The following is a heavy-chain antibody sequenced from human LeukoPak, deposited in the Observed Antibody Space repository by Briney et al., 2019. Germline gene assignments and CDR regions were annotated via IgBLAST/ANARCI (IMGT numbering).Heavy chain of an antibody. CDR1: GGSFSGFY. V-gene: IGHV4-34*01. CDR3: ARDEHGDFQGFDY. D-gene: IGHD4-17*01. CDR2: IDHSGST. Sequence: PSETLSLTCAVYGGSFSGFYWNWIRQPPGKGLEWIGEIDHSGSTNYNPSLKSRVTLSLDTSKSQFALKMTSVTAADTAVYYCARDEHGDFQGFDYWGQGTRVTVSS. J-gene: IGHJ4*02.